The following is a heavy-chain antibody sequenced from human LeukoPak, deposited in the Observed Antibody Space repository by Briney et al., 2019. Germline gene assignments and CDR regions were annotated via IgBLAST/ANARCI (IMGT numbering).Heavy chain of an antibody. Sequence: PGGSLRLSCAASGFTFSSYAMHWVRQAPGKGLEWVAVISYDGSNKYYADSVKGRFTISRDNSKNTLYLQMNSLRAEDTAVYYCAKDEPEGALDYCGQGTLVTVSS. J-gene: IGHJ4*02. CDR1: GFTFSSYA. V-gene: IGHV3-30-3*01. D-gene: IGHD3-16*01. CDR2: ISYDGSNK. CDR3: AKDEPEGALDY.